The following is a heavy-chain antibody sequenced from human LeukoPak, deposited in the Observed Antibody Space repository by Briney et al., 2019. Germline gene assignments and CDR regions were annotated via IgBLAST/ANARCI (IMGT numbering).Heavy chain of an antibody. CDR3: ARDLTRGYYDSSGSSPAGC. Sequence: SVKVSCKASGGTFSSYAISWVRQAPGQGLEWMGRIIPIFGTANYAQKFQGRVTITTDESTSTAYMELSSLRSEDTAVYYCARDLTRGYYDSSGSSPAGCWGQGTLVTVSS. V-gene: IGHV1-69*05. J-gene: IGHJ4*02. CDR1: GGTFSSYA. CDR2: IIPIFGTA. D-gene: IGHD3-22*01.